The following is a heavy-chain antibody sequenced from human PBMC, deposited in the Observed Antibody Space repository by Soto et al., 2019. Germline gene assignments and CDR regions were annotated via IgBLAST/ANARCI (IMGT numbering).Heavy chain of an antibody. CDR3: ARVGYCSGGSCYYNWFDP. Sequence: QLQLQESGSGLVKPSQTLSLTCAVSGGSISSGGYSWSWIRQPPGKGLEWIGYIYHSGSTYYNPSLKSRVTISVDRSKNQFSLKLSSVTAADTAVYYCARVGYCSGGSCYYNWFDPWGQGTLVTVSS. V-gene: IGHV4-30-2*01. J-gene: IGHJ5*02. CDR2: IYHSGST. CDR1: GGSISSGGYS. D-gene: IGHD2-15*01.